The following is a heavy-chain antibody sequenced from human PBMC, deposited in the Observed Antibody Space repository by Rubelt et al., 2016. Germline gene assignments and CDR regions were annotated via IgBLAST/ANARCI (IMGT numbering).Heavy chain of an antibody. J-gene: IGHJ3*01. CDR3: ARGQGMAGSDAFDF. CDR1: GFTFSSYG. Sequence: QVQLVESGGGVVQPGRSLRLSCAASGFTFSSYGMHWVRQAPGKGLEWVAVISYDGRNKYYADSVKGRFTISREKAKNTLYLQMNSRRDEDTALYYCARGQGMAGSDAFDFWGQGTLVKVSS. CDR2: ISYDGRNK. V-gene: IGHV3-30*03. D-gene: IGHD6-19*01.